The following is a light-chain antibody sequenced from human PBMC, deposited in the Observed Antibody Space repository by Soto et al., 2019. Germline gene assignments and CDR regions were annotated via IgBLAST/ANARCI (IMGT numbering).Light chain of an antibody. CDR2: DVS. J-gene: IGKJ4*01. Sequence: DIEMTQSPATLSVSPEDRVTLSCRASPSAGTFLAWYQQKPGQAPRLLMYDVSTRATGVPARFSGSGSGTDFTLTISSLQSDDFAVYYCQQYNHWPPLTFGGGTKV. CDR3: QQYNHWPPLT. CDR1: PSAGTF. V-gene: IGKV3-15*01.